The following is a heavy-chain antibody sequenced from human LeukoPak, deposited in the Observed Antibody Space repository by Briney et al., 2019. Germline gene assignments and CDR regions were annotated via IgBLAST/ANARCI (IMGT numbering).Heavy chain of an antibody. CDR3: ARETSSYFPHLYLRDTAMFYSFDP. CDR2: MNPNSGNT. Sequence: ASVKVSCKASGYTFTTYGINWLRQAPGQGLEWMGWMNPNSGNTGYAQKFQGRVTMTRNTSISTAYMELSSLRSEDTAVYYCARETSSYFPHLYLRDTAMFYSFDPWGQGTLVTVSS. CDR1: GYTFTTYG. D-gene: IGHD5-18*01. J-gene: IGHJ5*02. V-gene: IGHV1-8*02.